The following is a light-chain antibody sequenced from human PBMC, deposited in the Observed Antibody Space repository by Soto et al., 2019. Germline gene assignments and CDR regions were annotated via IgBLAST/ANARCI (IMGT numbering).Light chain of an antibody. CDR1: RSDIGDSNF. CDR3: ASFRSWTPLL. V-gene: IGLV2-14*01. CDR2: EVN. J-gene: IGLJ1*01. Sequence: QSVLTQPPSVSGSPGQSVTISCTGPRSDIGDSNFISWYQHSPGKAPRLLIYEVNNRPSGVSRRFSGSKAGNTASLTISGLLDDDEADYFCASFRSWTPLLFGTGTKSTVL.